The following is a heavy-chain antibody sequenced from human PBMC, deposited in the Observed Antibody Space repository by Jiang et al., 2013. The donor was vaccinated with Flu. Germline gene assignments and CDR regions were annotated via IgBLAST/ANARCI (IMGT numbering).Heavy chain of an antibody. CDR3: ARDGNPTVTAVFDY. D-gene: IGHD4-17*01. Sequence: VQLVESGGGLVQPGGSLRLSCAASGFTFSNYWMSWVRQAPGKGLEWVANINYGSEKYYVDSVEGRFTISRDNAKNSLYLQMNSLRAEDTAVYYCARDGNPTVTAVFDYWGQGMLVTVSS. V-gene: IGHV3-7*03. CDR2: INYGSEK. J-gene: IGHJ4*02. CDR1: GFTFSNYW.